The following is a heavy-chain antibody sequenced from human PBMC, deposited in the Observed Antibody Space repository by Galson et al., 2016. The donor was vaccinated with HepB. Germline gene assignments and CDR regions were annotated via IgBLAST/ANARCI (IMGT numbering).Heavy chain of an antibody. CDR1: GFTFSRYG. D-gene: IGHD3-10*01. J-gene: IGHJ4*02. CDR2: ISYDGSNK. V-gene: IGHV3-30*18. CDR3: AKDPYYYGSGSYLYFHY. Sequence: SLRLSCAASGFTFSRYGMHWVRQAPGKGLEWVTFISYDGSNKYYADSVKGRFTISRGNSKNTLYLRMNSLRAEDTAVYYCAKDPYYYGSGSYLYFHYWGQGTLVTVSS.